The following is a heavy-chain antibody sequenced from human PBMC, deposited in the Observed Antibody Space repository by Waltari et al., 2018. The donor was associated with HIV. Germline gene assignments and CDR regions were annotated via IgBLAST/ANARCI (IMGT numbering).Heavy chain of an antibody. CDR2: ISYDGSNK. CDR3: ARDPQYCSSTSCSYYFDY. CDR1: GFTFSSYA. J-gene: IGHJ4*02. Sequence: QVQLVESGGGVVQPGRSLRLSCAAFGFTFSSYAMTWVGQAPGKGLEWVAVISYDGSNKYYADSVKGRFTISRDNSKNTLYLQMNSLRAEDTAVYYCARDPQYCSSTSCSYYFDYWGQGTLVTVSS. D-gene: IGHD2-2*01. V-gene: IGHV3-30-3*01.